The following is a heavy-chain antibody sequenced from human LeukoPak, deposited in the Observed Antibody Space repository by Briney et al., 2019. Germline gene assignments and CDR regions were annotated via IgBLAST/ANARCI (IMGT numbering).Heavy chain of an antibody. Sequence: ASVTVSFTVSGYTLTELSMHWVRQAPGKGLEWMGGFDPEDGETIYAQKFQGRVTMTEDTSTDTAYMELSSLRSEDTAVYYCATNWNDGWFDPWGQGTLVTVSS. J-gene: IGHJ5*02. CDR1: GYTLTELS. CDR3: ATNWNDGWFDP. CDR2: FDPEDGET. V-gene: IGHV1-24*01. D-gene: IGHD1-1*01.